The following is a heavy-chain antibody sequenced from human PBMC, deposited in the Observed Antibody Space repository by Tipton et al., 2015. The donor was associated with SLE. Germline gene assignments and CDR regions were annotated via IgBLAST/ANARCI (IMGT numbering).Heavy chain of an antibody. D-gene: IGHD1-26*01. CDR1: GFTFSSYA. CDR2: ISYDGSNK. J-gene: IGHJ4*02. Sequence: SLRLSCVGSGFTFSSYAMHWVRQAPGKGLEWMAVISYDGSNKYADSVKGRFTISRDNSKNTLYLQMNSLRTEDTAVYYCAGELLDYFDFWGQGTLVTVSS. V-gene: IGHV3-30*04. CDR3: AGELLDYFDF.